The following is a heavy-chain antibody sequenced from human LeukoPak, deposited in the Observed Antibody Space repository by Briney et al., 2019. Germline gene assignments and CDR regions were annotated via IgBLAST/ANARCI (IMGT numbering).Heavy chain of an antibody. CDR3: ARGYGDYIPWFDP. Sequence: SETLSLTCTVSGYSLSSGYYWGWIRQPPGKGLEWIGSVDHSGGTYYNPSLKSRVTISVDTSKNQFSLKLSSVTAADTAVYYCARGYGDYIPWFDPWGQRTLVTVSS. D-gene: IGHD4-17*01. J-gene: IGHJ5*02. CDR1: GYSLSSGYY. CDR2: VDHSGGT. V-gene: IGHV4-38-2*02.